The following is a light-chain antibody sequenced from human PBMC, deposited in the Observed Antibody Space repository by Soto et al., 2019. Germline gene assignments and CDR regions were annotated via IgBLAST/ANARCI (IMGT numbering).Light chain of an antibody. Sequence: ISITQSPATLSVSPGERATLSFRASQSVSSNLAWYQQKPGQAPRLLIYGASTRATGIPARFSGSGSGTEFTLTISSLQSEDFAVYYCQHYNNWPQTFGQGTKVDIK. J-gene: IGKJ1*01. CDR1: QSVSSN. CDR2: GAS. CDR3: QHYNNWPQT. V-gene: IGKV3-15*01.